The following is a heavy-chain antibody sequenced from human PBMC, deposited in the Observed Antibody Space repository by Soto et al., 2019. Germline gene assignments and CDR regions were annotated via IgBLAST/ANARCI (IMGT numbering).Heavy chain of an antibody. CDR3: ARVLGNGAFDI. V-gene: IGHV4-39*07. D-gene: IGHD3-3*02. CDR2: IYYSGST. Sequence: SETLSLTCAVSGGSISSGGYSWGWIRQPPGKGLEWIGSIYYSGSTYYNPSLKSRVTISVDKSKNQFSLKLSSVTAADTAVYYCARVLGNGAFDIWGQGTMVTVSS. CDR1: GGSISSGGYS. J-gene: IGHJ3*02.